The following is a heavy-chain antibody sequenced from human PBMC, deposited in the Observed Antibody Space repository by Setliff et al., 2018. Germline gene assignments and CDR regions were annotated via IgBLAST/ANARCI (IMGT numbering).Heavy chain of an antibody. V-gene: IGHV4-61*02. CDR3: ASGRRDSYNFADWYFDL. Sequence: SETLSLTCTLSGGSISSGNHFWSWIRQPAGKGLEWIGRIYTSGSPKYIPSLKSRVTMSVDTSKNQFSLRLDSVTAADTAVYYCASGRRDSYNFADWYFDLWVPETLLVTVSS. J-gene: IGHJ2*01. CDR1: GGSISSGNHF. D-gene: IGHD1-1*01. CDR2: IYTSGSP.